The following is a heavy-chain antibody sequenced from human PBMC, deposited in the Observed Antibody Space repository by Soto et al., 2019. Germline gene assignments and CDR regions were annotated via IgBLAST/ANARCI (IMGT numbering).Heavy chain of an antibody. J-gene: IGHJ4*02. V-gene: IGHV4-34*01. CDR2: INHSGST. CDR1: YGSFVDYC. D-gene: IGHD4-17*01. CDR3: ARGHHRGDYLPHCFGY. Sequence: LCLRCGVYYGSFVDYCCSCILQQTGKGLEWIGEINHSGSTNYNPSLKSRVTISVDTSKNQFSLKLSSVTAADTAVYYCARGHHRGDYLPHCFGYWGQGTLVTVSS.